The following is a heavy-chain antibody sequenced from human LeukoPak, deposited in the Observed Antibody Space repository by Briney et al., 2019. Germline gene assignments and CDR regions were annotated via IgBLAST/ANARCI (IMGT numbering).Heavy chain of an antibody. CDR3: ARVSYNNYGRPNWFDP. Sequence: SETLSLTCTVSGGSISSYYWSWIRQPPGKGLEWIGYIYYSGSTNYNPSLKSRVTISVDTSKNQCSLKLSSVTAADTAIYYCARVSYNNYGRPNWFDPWGQGTLVTVSS. D-gene: IGHD4-11*01. V-gene: IGHV4-59*12. J-gene: IGHJ5*02. CDR1: GGSISSYY. CDR2: IYYSGST.